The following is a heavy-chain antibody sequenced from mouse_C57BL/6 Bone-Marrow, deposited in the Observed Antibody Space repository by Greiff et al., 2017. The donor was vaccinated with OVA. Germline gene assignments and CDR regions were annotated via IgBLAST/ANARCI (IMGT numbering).Heavy chain of an antibody. CDR2: ISSGSSTI. CDR1: GFTFSDYG. CDR3: AREDYFDY. J-gene: IGHJ2*01. Sequence: EVKLVESGGGLVKPGGSLKLSCAASGFTFSDYGMHWVRQAPEKGLEWVAYISSGSSTIYYADTVKGRFTISRNNAKNTLFLQITNLRSEDTAMYYCAREDYFDYWGQGTTLTVSS. V-gene: IGHV5-17*01.